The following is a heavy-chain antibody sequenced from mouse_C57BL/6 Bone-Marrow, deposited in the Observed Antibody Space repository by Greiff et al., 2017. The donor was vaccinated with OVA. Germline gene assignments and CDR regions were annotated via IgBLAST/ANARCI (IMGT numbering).Heavy chain of an antibody. V-gene: IGHV1-39*01. D-gene: IGHD1-1*01. CDR1: GYSFTDYN. CDR2: INPNYGTT. Sequence: VQLQQSGPELVKPGASVKISCKASGYSFTDYNMNWVKPSNGKSLEWIGVINPNYGTTSYNQKLKGKATLTVDQSSSTAYMQLNILTSEVAAVYYCARPDYGRYFDVWGTGTTVTVSS. CDR3: ARPDYGRYFDV. J-gene: IGHJ1*03.